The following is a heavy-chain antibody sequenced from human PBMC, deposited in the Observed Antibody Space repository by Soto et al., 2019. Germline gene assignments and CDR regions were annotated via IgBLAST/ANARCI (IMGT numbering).Heavy chain of an antibody. D-gene: IGHD3-3*01. Sequence: KTSETLSLTCAVYGGSFSGYYWSWIRQPPGKGLEWIGEINHSGSTNYNPSLKSRVTISVDTSKNQFSLKLSSVTAADTAVYYCARARYDFWSGYREDYYYGMDVWGQGTTVTVSS. V-gene: IGHV4-34*01. CDR1: GGSFSGYY. J-gene: IGHJ6*02. CDR3: ARARYDFWSGYREDYYYGMDV. CDR2: INHSGST.